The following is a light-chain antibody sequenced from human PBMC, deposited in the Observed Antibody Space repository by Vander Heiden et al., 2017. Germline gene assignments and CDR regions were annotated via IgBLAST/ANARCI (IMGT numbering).Light chain of an antibody. V-gene: IGLV2-14*03. J-gene: IGLJ1*01. CDR3: SSYTSSSTLV. Sequence: QSALTQPAYVSGSPGQSSALSCTGPSSDGGVYNSVSWYQQHPGNAPKLVIYDVTYRPSGVSNRFSGSKSGNTASLTISGRQNEDEADYYCSSYTSSSTLVFGTGTKVTVL. CDR2: DVT. CDR1: SSDGGVYNS.